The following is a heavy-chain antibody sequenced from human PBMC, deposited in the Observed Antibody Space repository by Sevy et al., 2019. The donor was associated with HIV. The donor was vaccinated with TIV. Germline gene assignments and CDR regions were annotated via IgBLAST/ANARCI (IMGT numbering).Heavy chain of an antibody. CDR2: IKSKTDGGTT. Sequence: GESLKISCAASGFTFSNAWMSWVRQAPGKGLEWVGRIKSKTDGGTTDYAAPVKGRFTISRDDSKNTLYLQMNSLKTEDTAVYYCTTEYYDFWSGYEAISWFDPWGQGTLVTVSS. J-gene: IGHJ5*02. CDR3: TTEYYDFWSGYEAISWFDP. D-gene: IGHD3-3*01. CDR1: GFTFSNAW. V-gene: IGHV3-15*01.